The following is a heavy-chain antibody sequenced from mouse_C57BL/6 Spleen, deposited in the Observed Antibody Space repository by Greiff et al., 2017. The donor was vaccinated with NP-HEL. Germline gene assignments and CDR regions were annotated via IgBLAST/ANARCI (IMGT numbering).Heavy chain of an antibody. V-gene: IGHV5-17*01. J-gene: IGHJ1*03. CDR3: ARQAFSTTVVAQGSYWYFDV. Sequence: VMLVESGGGLVKPGGSLKLSCAASGFTFSDYGMHWVRQAPEKGLEWVAYISSGSSTIYYADTVKGRFTISRDNAKNTLFLQMTSLRSEDTAMYYCARQAFSTTVVAQGSYWYFDVWGTGTTVTVSS. CDR2: ISSGSSTI. CDR1: GFTFSDYG. D-gene: IGHD1-1*01.